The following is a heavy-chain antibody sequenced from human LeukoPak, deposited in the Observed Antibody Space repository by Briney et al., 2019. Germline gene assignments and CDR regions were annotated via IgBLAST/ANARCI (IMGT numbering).Heavy chain of an antibody. D-gene: IGHD3-22*01. J-gene: IGHJ4*02. CDR1: GFTFSSYA. CDR2: ISGSGGST. CDR3: AKDNVDYYDSSGYYYVDY. V-gene: IGHV3-23*01. Sequence: GGSLRLSCAASGFTFSSYAMSWVRQAPGKGLEWVSAISGSGGSTYYADSVKGRFTISRDNSKNTLYLQMNSLRAEDTAVYYCAKDNVDYYDSSGYYYVDYWGQGTLVTVFS.